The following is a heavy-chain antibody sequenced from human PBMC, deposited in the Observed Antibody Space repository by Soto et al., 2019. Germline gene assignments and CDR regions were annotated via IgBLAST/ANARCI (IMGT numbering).Heavy chain of an antibody. V-gene: IGHV4-59*01. J-gene: IGHJ4*02. CDR1: GGSISSYY. CDR2: IYNSEST. CDR3: AREGESSGYYYLY. D-gene: IGHD3-22*01. Sequence: SETLSLTCTVAGGSISSYYWIWIRQPPGKGLEWIGYIYNSESTNYNPSLRSRVTISVDTSKNQFSLKLSSVTAADTAVYYCAREGESSGYYYLYWGQGTLVTVSS.